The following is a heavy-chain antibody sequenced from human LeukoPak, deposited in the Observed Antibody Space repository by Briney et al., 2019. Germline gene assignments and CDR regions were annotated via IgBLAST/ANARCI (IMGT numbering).Heavy chain of an antibody. Sequence: SETLSLTCTVSGGSISRYYWSWIRQPPGKGLEWIGYKDYSGSTNYNRSLKSRVTISVNTPKNQFSLKLSSVTAADTAVYYWARVYYSSSYDYWYFDLWGRGTLVTVSS. D-gene: IGHD6-13*01. CDR3: ARVYYSSSYDYWYFDL. CDR2: KDYSGST. V-gene: IGHV4-59*01. CDR1: GGSISRYY. J-gene: IGHJ2*01.